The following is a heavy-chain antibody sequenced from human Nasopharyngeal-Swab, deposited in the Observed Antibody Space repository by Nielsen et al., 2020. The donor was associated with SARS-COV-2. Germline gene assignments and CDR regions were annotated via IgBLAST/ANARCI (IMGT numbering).Heavy chain of an antibody. Sequence: SETLSLTCAVSGGSFNGYYWSWIRQSPEKGLEWIGEINHTGNTNYMPSLESRLTLSVDTSNNQFSLTLRSVSAADTATYYCARGRRPIVVLPTTDPRSNFFDFWGQGILVTVSS. CDR1: GGSFNGYY. J-gene: IGHJ4*02. CDR2: INHTGNT. V-gene: IGHV4-34*01. CDR3: ARGRRPIVVLPTTDPRSNFFDF. D-gene: IGHD2-21*01.